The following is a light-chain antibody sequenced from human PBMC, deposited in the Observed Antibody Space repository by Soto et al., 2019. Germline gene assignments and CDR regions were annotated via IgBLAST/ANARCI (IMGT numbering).Light chain of an antibody. CDR3: QHYDSYPYT. CDR2: DAS. Sequence: DIQMTQSPSTLSASVGDTVTITCRASQSISTWMAWYQQKPGKAPKLLMFDASTLSGGVPSRFSGSASGIAFTLTISSLQPDDFATYYCQHYDSYPYTFGQGTKVEI. V-gene: IGKV1-5*01. J-gene: IGKJ2*01. CDR1: QSISTW.